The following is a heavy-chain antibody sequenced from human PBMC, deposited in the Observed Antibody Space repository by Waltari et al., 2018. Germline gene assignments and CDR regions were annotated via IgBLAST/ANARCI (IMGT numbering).Heavy chain of an antibody. J-gene: IGHJ4*02. CDR1: GGSISSSNYY. D-gene: IGHD1-26*01. CDR3: ARLDSRSGSYYFDY. CDR2: IYYSGST. Sequence: QLQLQESGPGLVKPSETLSLTCTVSGGSISSSNYYWGWIRQPPGKGLEWIGNIYYSGSTYYNPSPKSRVTTYIDTSKNQFSLKLSSVTAADTAVYFCARLDSRSGSYYFDYWGQGTLVTVSS. V-gene: IGHV4-39*01.